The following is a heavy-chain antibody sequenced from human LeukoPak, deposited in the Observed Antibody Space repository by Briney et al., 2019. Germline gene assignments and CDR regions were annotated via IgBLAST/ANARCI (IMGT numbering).Heavy chain of an antibody. J-gene: IGHJ6*02. CDR1: GFTFSSYS. V-gene: IGHV3-30*18. CDR3: AKDPPSDYYYYGMDV. CDR2: ISYDGSNK. Sequence: GGSLRLSCAASGFTFSSYSMSWVRQAPGKGLEWVAVISYDGSNKYYADSVKGRFTISRDNSKNTLYLQMNSLRAEDTAVYYCAKDPPSDYYYYGMDVWGQGTTVTVSS.